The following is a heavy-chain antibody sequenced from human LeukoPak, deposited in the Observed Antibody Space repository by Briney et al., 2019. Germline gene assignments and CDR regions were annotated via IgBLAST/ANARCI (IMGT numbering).Heavy chain of an antibody. CDR1: GGSFSGYY. D-gene: IGHD1-7*01. Sequence: PSETLSLTCAVYGGSFSGYYWSWIRQPPGMGLEWIGEINHSGSTNYNPSLKSRVTISVDTSKNQFSLKLSSVTAADTAVYYCARRRLGGNWNSKEGAWFDPWGQGTLVTVSS. J-gene: IGHJ5*02. V-gene: IGHV4-34*01. CDR2: INHSGST. CDR3: ARRRLGGNWNSKEGAWFDP.